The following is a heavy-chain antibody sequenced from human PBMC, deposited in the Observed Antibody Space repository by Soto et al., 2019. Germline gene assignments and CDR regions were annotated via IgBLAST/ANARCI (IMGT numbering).Heavy chain of an antibody. Sequence: QVQLVQSGAEVKKPGSSVKVSCKASGGTFSSYTISWVRQAPGQGLEWMGRIIPILGIANYAQKFQGRVTITADKSTSTAYMELSSLRSEDTAVYYCARGGHCSSTSCYAQSPLGTFDLWGRGTLVTVSS. D-gene: IGHD2-2*01. J-gene: IGHJ2*01. V-gene: IGHV1-69*02. CDR1: GGTFSSYT. CDR2: IIPILGIA. CDR3: ARGGHCSSTSCYAQSPLGTFDL.